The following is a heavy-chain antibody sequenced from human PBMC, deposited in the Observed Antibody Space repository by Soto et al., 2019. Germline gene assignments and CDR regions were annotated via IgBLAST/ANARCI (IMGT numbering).Heavy chain of an antibody. V-gene: IGHV4-30-4*01. CDR3: ARGMGMIRRHDS. D-gene: IGHD3-22*01. Sequence: QVQLQESGPGLVKPSETLSLTCTVSGGSISGGDYYWTWIRQSPGKGLEWIGNIYYTGTTYYNPSLKSRVTLSVDTSNTQFSLSLNSVTATDTAVYYCARGMGMIRRHDSWGQGTLVIVST. CDR2: IYYTGTT. CDR1: GGSISGGDYY. J-gene: IGHJ4*02.